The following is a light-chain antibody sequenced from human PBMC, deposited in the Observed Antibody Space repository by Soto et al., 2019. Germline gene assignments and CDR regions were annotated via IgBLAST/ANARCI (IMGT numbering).Light chain of an antibody. J-gene: IGKJ4*01. CDR3: QQYKIRLT. CDR1: QSINSN. V-gene: IGKV3-15*01. CDR2: RAS. Sequence: IVMTQSPATLSVSPGERLTLSCRASQSINSNLAWYQQKPGQPPRLLMFRASIRATGFPARFSGSGSGTEFNITISSLQSEDFAVYYCQQYKIRLTFGGGTKVDIK.